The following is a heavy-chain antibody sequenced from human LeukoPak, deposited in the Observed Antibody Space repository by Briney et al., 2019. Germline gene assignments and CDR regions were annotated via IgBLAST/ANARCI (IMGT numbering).Heavy chain of an antibody. CDR3: AKAESNYGDYVPWDY. V-gene: IGHV3-23*01. CDR2: ISGSGGST. Sequence: GGSLRLSCAASGFTFSSYAMSWVRPAPGKGLEWVSAISGSGGSTYYADSVKGRFTISRDNSKNTLYLQMNSLRAEDTAVYYCAKAESNYGDYVPWDYWGQGTLVTVSS. J-gene: IGHJ4*02. D-gene: IGHD4-17*01. CDR1: GFTFSSYA.